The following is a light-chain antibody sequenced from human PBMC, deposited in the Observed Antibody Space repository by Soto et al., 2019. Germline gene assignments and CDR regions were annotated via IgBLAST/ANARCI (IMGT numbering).Light chain of an antibody. CDR3: QQYNSYSGT. CDR2: KAS. CDR1: QSISSW. Sequence: IQMDMNTSNLCAAVGDSISMTWRASQSISSWLAWYQQKPGKAPKLLIYKASSLESGVPSRFSGSGSGTEITLTCSSLLPDDPATYYWQQYNSYSGTFGQGTKVDIK. J-gene: IGKJ1*01. V-gene: IGKV1-5*03.